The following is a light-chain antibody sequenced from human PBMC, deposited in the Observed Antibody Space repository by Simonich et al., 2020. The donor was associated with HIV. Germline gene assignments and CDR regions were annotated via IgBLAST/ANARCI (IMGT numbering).Light chain of an antibody. CDR2: GPS. CDR1: QSVSSSS. V-gene: IGKV3-20*01. Sequence: EIVLTQSPGTLSSSPGERATLSCRTSQSVSSSSLAWNQQKPGQAPRLLIYGPSTRATGIPDRFSGSGSGTEFTLTISRLEPEDFAVYYCQHHGAFGPGTKVDIK. CDR3: QHHGA. J-gene: IGKJ3*01.